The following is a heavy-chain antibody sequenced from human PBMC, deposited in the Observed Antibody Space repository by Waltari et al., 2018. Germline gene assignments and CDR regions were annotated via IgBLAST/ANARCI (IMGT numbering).Heavy chain of an antibody. V-gene: IGHV3-30*18. CDR3: AKENNDLLCDS. CDR1: GFYFSRYG. D-gene: IGHD2-15*01. CDR2: IGHDGSLK. Sequence: QVQLEESGGGVVQHGRSLSLSCAASGFYFSRYGMHWVRQAPGKGLEWVAVIGHDGSLKYYADSVRGRFTISRDNSKNTLFLEMNSLRGEDTAVYYCAKENNDLLCDSWGQGTQVTVSS. J-gene: IGHJ5*01.